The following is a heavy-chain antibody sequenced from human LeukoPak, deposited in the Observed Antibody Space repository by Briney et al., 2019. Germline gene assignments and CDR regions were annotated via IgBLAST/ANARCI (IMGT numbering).Heavy chain of an antibody. CDR3: ARGKYSSSSTVDY. CDR2: ISYDGSNK. D-gene: IGHD6-6*01. Sequence: PGRSLRLSCAASGFTFSSYAMHWVRQAPGKGLEWVAVISYDGSNKYDADSVKGRFTISRDNSKNTLYLQMNSLRAEDTAVYYCARGKYSSSSTVDYWGQGTLVTVSS. V-gene: IGHV3-30*01. J-gene: IGHJ4*02. CDR1: GFTFSSYA.